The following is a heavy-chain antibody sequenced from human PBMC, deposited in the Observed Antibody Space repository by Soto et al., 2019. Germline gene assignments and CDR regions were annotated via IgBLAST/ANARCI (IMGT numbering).Heavy chain of an antibody. CDR3: AKWVTGYVAARPGESYFDY. Sequence: GGSLRLSCAASGFTFSSYAMSWVRQAPGKGLEWVSAITGSGTSTYYADSVKGRFTISRDSSTNTLNLQMNSLRAEDTAVYYCAKWVTGYVAARPGESYFDYWGQGTLVTVSS. D-gene: IGHD6-6*01. CDR2: ITGSGTST. CDR1: GFTFSSYA. J-gene: IGHJ4*02. V-gene: IGHV3-23*01.